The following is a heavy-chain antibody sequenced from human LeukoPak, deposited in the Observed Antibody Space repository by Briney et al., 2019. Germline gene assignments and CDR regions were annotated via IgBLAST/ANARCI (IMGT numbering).Heavy chain of an antibody. Sequence: SETLSLTCAVYGGSFSGYYWSWIRQPPGKGLEWIGEINHSGSTNYNPSLKSRVTISADTSKNQFSLKLSSVTAADTAVYYCARGPSYGGYYYWGQGTLVTVSS. V-gene: IGHV4-34*01. J-gene: IGHJ4*02. CDR3: ARGPSYGGYYY. CDR2: INHSGST. D-gene: IGHD5-12*01. CDR1: GGSFSGYY.